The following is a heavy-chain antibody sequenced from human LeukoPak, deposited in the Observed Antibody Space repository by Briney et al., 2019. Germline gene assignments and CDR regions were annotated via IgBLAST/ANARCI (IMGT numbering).Heavy chain of an antibody. D-gene: IGHD3-22*01. CDR1: GDTFSFYA. V-gene: IGHV1-69*05. Sequence: SVKVSCKAYGDTFSFYALSWVRQAPEQRLEWMGGYIPIFTRTDYAERFQGRLTITTDDSTNTAYMELRGLRSDDTAVYYCARHMYYYENTGYYSNAFDYWGQGTLVTVSS. J-gene: IGHJ4*02. CDR2: YIPIFTRT. CDR3: ARHMYYYENTGYYSNAFDY.